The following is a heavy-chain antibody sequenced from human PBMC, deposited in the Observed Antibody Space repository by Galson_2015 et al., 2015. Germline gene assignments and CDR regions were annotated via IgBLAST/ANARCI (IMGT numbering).Heavy chain of an antibody. J-gene: IGHJ4*02. Sequence: QSGAEVKKPGESLKISCEGSGYSFTNYWIAWVRQMPGKGLEWMGIIYPGDSNTRYSPSFQGQVTISADKSFSTTYLQWSSLKASDTAIYYCARHFYGSGAYYLDYWGQGTLVTASS. V-gene: IGHV5-51*01. CDR1: GYSFTNYW. CDR3: ARHFYGSGAYYLDY. D-gene: IGHD3-10*01. CDR2: IYPGDSNT.